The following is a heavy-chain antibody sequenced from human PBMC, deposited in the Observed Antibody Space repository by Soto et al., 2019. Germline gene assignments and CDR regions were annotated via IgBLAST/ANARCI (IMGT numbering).Heavy chain of an antibody. D-gene: IGHD2-2*01. Sequence: GGSLRLSCAASGFTFSSYAMSWVRQAPGKGLEWVSAISGSGGSTYYADSVKGRFTISRDNSKNTLYLQMNSLRAEDTAVYYCARSLSYQQGSYYYYYGMDVWGQGTTVTVSS. J-gene: IGHJ6*02. CDR2: ISGSGGST. V-gene: IGHV3-23*01. CDR3: ARSLSYQQGSYYYYYGMDV. CDR1: GFTFSSYA.